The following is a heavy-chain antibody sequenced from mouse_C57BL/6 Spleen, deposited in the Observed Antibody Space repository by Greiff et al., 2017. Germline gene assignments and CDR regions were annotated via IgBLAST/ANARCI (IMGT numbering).Heavy chain of an antibody. Sequence: EVQLQQSGPGLVKPSQSLSLTCSVTGYSINSGYYWNWIRQFPGNKLEWMGYISYDGSNNYNPSLKNRISITRDTSKYQFFLKLNSVTTEDTATYYCARGWDYAMDYWGQGTSVTGSS. CDR3: ARGWDYAMDY. CDR1: GYSINSGYY. D-gene: IGHD4-1*01. CDR2: ISYDGSN. J-gene: IGHJ4*01. V-gene: IGHV3-6*01.